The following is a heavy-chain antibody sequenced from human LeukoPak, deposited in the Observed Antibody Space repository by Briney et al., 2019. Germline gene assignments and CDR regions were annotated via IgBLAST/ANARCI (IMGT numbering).Heavy chain of an antibody. V-gene: IGHV3-66*01. CDR3: VRDRHCGGDCPRGNFQH. J-gene: IGHJ1*01. D-gene: IGHD2-21*02. CDR2: MYSGGTT. Sequence: PGGSLRLSCAASGFSLTTYEMNWVRQAPGKGLEWVSVMYSGGTTFYADSVKGRFTISRDNSKNTLYLQMNSLTTEDTAVYYCVRDRHCGGDCPRGNFQHWGQGTLVMASS. CDR1: GFSLTTYE.